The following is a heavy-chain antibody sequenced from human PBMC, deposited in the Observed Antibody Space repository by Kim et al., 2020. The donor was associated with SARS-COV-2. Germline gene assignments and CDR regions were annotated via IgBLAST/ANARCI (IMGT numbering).Heavy chain of an antibody. CDR1: GGTFSSYA. J-gene: IGHJ4*02. D-gene: IGHD2-15*01. V-gene: IGHV1-69*04. CDR3: ARVTCSGGSCCLDY. Sequence: SVKVSCKASGGTFSSYAISWVRQAPGQGLEWMGRIIPILGIANYAQKFQGRVTITADKSTSTAYMELSSLRSEDTAVYYCARVTCSGGSCCLDYWGQGTLVTVSS. CDR2: IIPILGIA.